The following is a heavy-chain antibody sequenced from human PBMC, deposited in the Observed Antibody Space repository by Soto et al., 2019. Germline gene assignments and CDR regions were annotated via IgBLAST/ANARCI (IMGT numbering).Heavy chain of an antibody. CDR2: IYWDDDK. CDR1: GFSLSTIGLG. Sequence: QITLKESGPTLVKPTQTLTLTCTFSGFSLSTIGLGVGWIRQPPGKALEWLALIYWDDDKRYSPSLKSRLTITKATSKHQVVLTMTNMDPVDTATYYCAHHVLVRGVTTGGGYFDYWGQGTLVTVSS. D-gene: IGHD3-10*01. J-gene: IGHJ4*02. V-gene: IGHV2-5*02. CDR3: AHHVLVRGVTTGGGYFDY.